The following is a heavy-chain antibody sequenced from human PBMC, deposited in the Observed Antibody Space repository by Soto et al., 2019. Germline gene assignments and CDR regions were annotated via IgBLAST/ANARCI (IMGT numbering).Heavy chain of an antibody. D-gene: IGHD5-18*01. CDR3: ARGAMAKFDY. CDR2: FIAMLGTP. V-gene: IGHV1-69*13. CDR1: GGTFGSHG. J-gene: IGHJ4*02. Sequence: ASVKVSCKASGGTFGSHGVAWVRQAPGQGLEWMGGFIAMLGTPTYAKKVQGRATITADESLTSSYLELRSLRSEDTAVYFCARGAMAKFDYWGQGTVVTVSS.